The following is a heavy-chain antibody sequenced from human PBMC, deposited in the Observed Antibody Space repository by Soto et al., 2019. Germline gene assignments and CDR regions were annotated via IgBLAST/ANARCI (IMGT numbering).Heavy chain of an antibody. CDR2: IYYSGST. J-gene: IGHJ4*02. D-gene: IGHD4-17*01. V-gene: IGHV4-31*03. Sequence: SETLSLTCTVSGCSISRGGYYWSWIRQHPGKGLEWIGYIYYSGSTYYNPSLKSRVTISIGTSKNKFSLKLSSVTAADTAVYYCARDYGDGGFYYFDYWGQGTLVTVSS. CDR3: ARDYGDGGFYYFDY. CDR1: GCSISRGGYY.